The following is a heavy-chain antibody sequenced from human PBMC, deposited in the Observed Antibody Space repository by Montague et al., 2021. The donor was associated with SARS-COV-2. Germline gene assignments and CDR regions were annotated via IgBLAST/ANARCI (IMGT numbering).Heavy chain of an antibody. J-gene: IGHJ4*02. CDR3: ARVDSSGPGEY. D-gene: IGHD3-22*01. CDR2: ISDSGST. CDR1: GGSLNNYI. Sequence: SETLSLTCTVSGGSLNNYIWSWIRQPPGKGLEWVGYISDSGSTKYNPSLQSRVTISVDTARNQFSLKLLSVTAADTAFYYCARVDSSGPGEYWGQGILVSVSS. V-gene: IGHV4-59*08.